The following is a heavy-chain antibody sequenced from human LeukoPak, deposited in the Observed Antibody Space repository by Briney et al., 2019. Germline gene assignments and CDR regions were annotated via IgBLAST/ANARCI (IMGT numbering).Heavy chain of an antibody. Sequence: NPSETLSLTCTVSGGSISSGGYYWSWLRQHPGKGLEWIGYIYYSGSTYYNPSLKSRVTISVDTSKNQFSLKLSSVTAADTAVYYCARFPAAISNWFDPWGQGTLVTVSS. CDR1: GGSISSGGYY. V-gene: IGHV4-31*03. CDR3: ARFPAAISNWFDP. CDR2: IYYSGST. J-gene: IGHJ5*02. D-gene: IGHD2-2*02.